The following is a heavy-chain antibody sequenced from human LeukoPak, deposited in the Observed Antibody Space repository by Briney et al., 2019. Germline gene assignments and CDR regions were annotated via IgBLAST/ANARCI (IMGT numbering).Heavy chain of an antibody. Sequence: SETLSLTCAVYGGSFSGYYWSWIRQPPGKGLEWLGEINHSGSTNYNPSLKSRVTISVDTSKNQFSLKLSSVTAADTAVYYCARGCMVRGVTAFDYWGQGTLVTVSS. V-gene: IGHV4-34*01. D-gene: IGHD3-10*01. CDR1: GGSFSGYY. CDR2: INHSGST. CDR3: ARGCMVRGVTAFDY. J-gene: IGHJ4*02.